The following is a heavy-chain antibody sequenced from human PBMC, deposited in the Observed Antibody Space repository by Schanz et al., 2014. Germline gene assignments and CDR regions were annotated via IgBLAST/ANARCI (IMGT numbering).Heavy chain of an antibody. D-gene: IGHD3-3*01. Sequence: QVQLQESGPGLVKSSETLSLTCTVSGGSISSFYWGWIRQPAGKGLEWMGRIYTSGGTNYNPSLKVGVTMSLASSKTQFSLKLSLLTAADTAVYYCARDRGYDFSFDPWGQGTLVTVSS. J-gene: IGHJ5*02. CDR2: IYTSGGT. CDR1: GGSISSFY. CDR3: ARDRGYDFSFDP. V-gene: IGHV4-4*07.